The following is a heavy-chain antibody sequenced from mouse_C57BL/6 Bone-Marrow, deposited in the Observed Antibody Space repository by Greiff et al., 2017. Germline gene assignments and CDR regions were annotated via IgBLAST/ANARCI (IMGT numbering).Heavy chain of an antibody. CDR2: INPNYGTT. Sequence: VQLKQSGPELVKPGASVKISCKASGYSFTDYNMNWVKQSNGKRLEWIGVINPNYGTTSYNKKFKGKATLTVDKSSSSAYMQLNSLTSEDSAVYSCERGENYDYAMDYWGQGNSVTVTS. CDR1: GYSFTDYN. J-gene: IGHJ4*01. D-gene: IGHD2-4*01. V-gene: IGHV1-39*01. CDR3: ERGENYDYAMDY.